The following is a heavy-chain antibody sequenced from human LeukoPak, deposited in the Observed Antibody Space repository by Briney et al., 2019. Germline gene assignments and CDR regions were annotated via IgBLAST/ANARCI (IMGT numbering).Heavy chain of an antibody. CDR3: ARQLTTLRGFDI. J-gene: IGHJ3*02. CDR1: GFTFTTSW. V-gene: IGHV5-51*01. D-gene: IGHD4-11*01. Sequence: GESLKISCQGSGFTFTTSWIGWVRQLPGKGLEWMGNIYPGDSDTRYSPSFQGQVTISADKSNNTAYLQWTSLKASDTAMYYCARQLTTLRGFDIWGQGTMVTASS. CDR2: IYPGDSDT.